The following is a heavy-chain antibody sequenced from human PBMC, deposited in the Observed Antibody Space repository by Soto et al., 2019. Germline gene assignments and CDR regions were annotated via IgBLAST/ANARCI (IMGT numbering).Heavy chain of an antibody. CDR1: GFTFSSYS. CDR2: ISSGSTTI. J-gene: IGHJ4*02. CDR3: ARGYSSFDY. V-gene: IGHV3-48*01. Sequence: EVQLVESGGGLVQPGGSLRLFCAASGFTFSSYSIHWVRQAPGKGLEWVSYISSGSTTIYYADSVRGRFTISRDNAKNSLYLQMNSLRAEDTAVYYCARGYSSFDYWGQGTLLTVSS. D-gene: IGHD6-13*01.